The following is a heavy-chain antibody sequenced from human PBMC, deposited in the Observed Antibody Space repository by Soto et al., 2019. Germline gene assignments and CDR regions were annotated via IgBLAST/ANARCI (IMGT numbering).Heavy chain of an antibody. CDR3: AKTGRDYGDSPNDY. CDR1: GFTFSSYA. V-gene: IGHV3-30*18. D-gene: IGHD4-17*01. J-gene: IGHJ4*02. Sequence: QVRLVESGGGVVQPGRSLSLSCAASGFTFSSYAMHWVRQAPGKGLEWVAVISYDGHDKYYEDSVKGRFTISRDNSKNTLYLHMNSLRGEDTAMYYCAKTGRDYGDSPNDYWGQGTLVTVSS. CDR2: ISYDGHDK.